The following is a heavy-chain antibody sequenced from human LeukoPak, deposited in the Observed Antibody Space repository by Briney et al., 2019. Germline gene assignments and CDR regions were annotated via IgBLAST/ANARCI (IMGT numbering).Heavy chain of an antibody. V-gene: IGHV3-23*01. D-gene: IGHD3-9*01. CDR2: INDNGVNT. J-gene: IGHJ4*02. CDR3: ARDSAPYYDILTGNQGVFDY. CDR1: GFTFSSYA. Sequence: GGSLRLSCAASGFTFSSYAMSWVRQAPGKGLEWVSTINDNGVNTYYAHSVKGRFTISRDNSKNTLYLQLNSLRAEDTAVYYCARDSAPYYDILTGNQGVFDYWGQGTLVTVSS.